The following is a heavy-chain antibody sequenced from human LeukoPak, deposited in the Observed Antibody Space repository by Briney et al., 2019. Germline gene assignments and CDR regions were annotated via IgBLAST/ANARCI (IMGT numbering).Heavy chain of an antibody. CDR3: ARHSRGSPIDD. CDR2: VRQDGSDK. CDR1: GFTFNSYW. V-gene: IGHV3-7*01. J-gene: IGHJ4*02. D-gene: IGHD2-15*01. Sequence: GGSLRLSCVASGFTFNSYWMSWVRQAPEKGLEWLANVRQDGSDKQYVDSVKGRFTISRDNAKNSLYLQMNSLSAEDTAVYYCARHSRGSPIDDWGQGTLVTVSS.